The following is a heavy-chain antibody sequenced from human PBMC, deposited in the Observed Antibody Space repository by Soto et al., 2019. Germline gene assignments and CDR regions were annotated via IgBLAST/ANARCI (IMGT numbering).Heavy chain of an antibody. CDR2: IYYSGST. Sequence: QLQLQESGPGLVKPSETLSLTCTVSGGSISSSSYYWGWIRQPPGKGLEWIGSIYYSGSTYYNPSLNRRVTLSVDTSKNQSSLKLSSVTAADTAVYYCARLLRHNYYGMDVWGQGTTVTVSS. CDR1: GGSISSSSYY. J-gene: IGHJ6*02. D-gene: IGHD5-12*01. CDR3: ARLLRHNYYGMDV. V-gene: IGHV4-39*01.